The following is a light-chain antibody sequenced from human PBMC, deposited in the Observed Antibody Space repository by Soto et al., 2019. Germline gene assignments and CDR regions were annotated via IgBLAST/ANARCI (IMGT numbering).Light chain of an antibody. CDR1: QSVSSRD. CDR3: QQYGSSPLT. V-gene: IGKV3-20*01. J-gene: IGKJ4*01. CDR2: GAS. Sequence: EIVLTQSPGTLSLSPGERATLSCRASQSVSSRDLAWYQQKPGQAPRLLIYGASSRATGIPDRFRGSGSGTDFTLTISRLEPEDFAVYYCQQYGSSPLTLGGGTKVEIK.